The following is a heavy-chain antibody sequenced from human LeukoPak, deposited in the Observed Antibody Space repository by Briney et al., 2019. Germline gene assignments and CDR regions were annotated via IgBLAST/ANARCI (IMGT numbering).Heavy chain of an antibody. CDR3: ARIMYSSSWFNFDY. V-gene: IGHV4-38-2*02. CDR1: GYSISSGYY. Sequence: SETLSLTCTVSGYSISSGYYWGWIRQPPGKGLEWIGSIYYSGSTYYSPSLKSRVTISVDTSKNQFSLKLSSVTAADTAVYYCARIMYSSSWFNFDYWGQGTLVTVSS. CDR2: IYYSGST. D-gene: IGHD6-13*01. J-gene: IGHJ4*02.